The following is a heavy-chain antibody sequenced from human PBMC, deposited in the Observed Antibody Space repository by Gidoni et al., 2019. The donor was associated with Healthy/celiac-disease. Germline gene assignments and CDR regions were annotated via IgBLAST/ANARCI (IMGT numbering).Heavy chain of an antibody. CDR3: AREGIMYSSSFGCRGENWFDP. CDR2: INHSGST. V-gene: IGHV4-34*01. Sequence: QVQLQQWGAGLLKPSEHLSPTSAVDGGSFSGYYWSWIRQPPGKGLEWIGEINHSGSTNYNPSLKSRVTISVDTSKNQFSLKLSSVTAADTAVYYWAREGIMYSSSFGCRGENWFDPWGQGTLVTVSS. J-gene: IGHJ5*02. D-gene: IGHD6-6*01. CDR1: GGSFSGYY.